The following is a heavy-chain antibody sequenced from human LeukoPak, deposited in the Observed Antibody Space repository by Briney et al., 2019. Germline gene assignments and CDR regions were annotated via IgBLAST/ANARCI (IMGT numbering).Heavy chain of an antibody. D-gene: IGHD3-22*01. V-gene: IGHV4-59*01. CDR1: GGSISSYY. CDR3: ARQTGGSYYYDSSGYYPRRYFDY. J-gene: IGHJ4*02. CDR2: IYYSGST. Sequence: PSETLSLTCTVSGGSISSYYWSWIRQPPGKGLEWIGYIYYSGSTNYNSSLKSRVTISVDTSKNQFSLKLSSVTAADTAVYYCARQTGGSYYYDSSGYYPRRYFDYWGQGTLVTVSS.